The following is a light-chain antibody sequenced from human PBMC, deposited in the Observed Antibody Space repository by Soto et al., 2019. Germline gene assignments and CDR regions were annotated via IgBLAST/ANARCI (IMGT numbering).Light chain of an antibody. CDR3: SSYGGTNNVV. J-gene: IGLJ2*01. CDR2: EVT. Sequence: QSVLTQPPSASGSPGQSVTISCTGTSSDVGGYKYVSWYQHHPDKAPKVVIYEVTKRPSGVPDRFSGSQSGNTASLTVSGLQAEDEADYYCSSYGGTNNVVFGGGTKVTVL. V-gene: IGLV2-8*01. CDR1: SSDVGGYKY.